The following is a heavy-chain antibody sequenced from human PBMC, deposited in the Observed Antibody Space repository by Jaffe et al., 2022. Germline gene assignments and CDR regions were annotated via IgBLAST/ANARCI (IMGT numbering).Heavy chain of an antibody. CDR1: GGSFNGYS. V-gene: IGHV4-34*01. Sequence: QVQLQQWGAGLLKPSETLSLTCGVFGGSFNGYSWSWIRQPPGRGLEWIGEIDDRGSFNYNPSLKSRVTMSIDTSKYQVSLKLTSVTAADTAVYYCAREGSRHFYASGSYSRWFDPWGQGTLVTVSS. J-gene: IGHJ5*02. CDR3: AREGSRHFYASGSYSRWFDP. CDR2: IDDRGSF. D-gene: IGHD3-10*01.